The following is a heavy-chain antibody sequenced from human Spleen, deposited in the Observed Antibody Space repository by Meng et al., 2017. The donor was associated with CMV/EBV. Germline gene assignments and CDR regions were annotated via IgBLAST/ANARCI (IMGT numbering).Heavy chain of an antibody. J-gene: IGHJ4*02. CDR3: AKAGIAGAGDY. Sequence: GESLKISCAAPGFTFSNYWMSWVRQAPGKGLEWVANIKPDGSVKYYLDSVKGRFTVSRDNAENSLYLQMNTLRAEDTAVYYCAKAGIAGAGDYWGQGTLVTVSS. D-gene: IGHD6-13*01. CDR1: GFTFSNYW. V-gene: IGHV3-7*01. CDR2: IKPDGSVK.